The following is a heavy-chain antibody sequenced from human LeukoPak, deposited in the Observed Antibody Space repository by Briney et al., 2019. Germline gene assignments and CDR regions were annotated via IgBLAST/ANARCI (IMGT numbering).Heavy chain of an antibody. CDR1: GGSISSYY. D-gene: IGHD1-26*01. CDR2: IYTSGST. Sequence: SETLSLTCTVSGGSISSYYWSWIRQPAGKGLEWIGRIYTSGSTNYNPSLKSRVTMSVDTSKNQFSLKLSSVTAADTAVYYCARGGTEWEPIDGMRFDPWGQGTLVTVSS. J-gene: IGHJ5*02. V-gene: IGHV4-4*07. CDR3: ARGGTEWEPIDGMRFDP.